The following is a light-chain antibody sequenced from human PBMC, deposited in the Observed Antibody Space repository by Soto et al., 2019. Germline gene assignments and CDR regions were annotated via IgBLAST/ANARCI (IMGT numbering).Light chain of an antibody. CDR2: WAS. CDR3: QQYYSTPPVT. J-gene: IGKJ5*01. CDR1: QRVLYSSNNKNY. Sequence: DIVMTQSPDSLAVSLGERATINCKSSQRVLYSSNNKNYLAWYQQKPGQPPKLLIYWASTRESGVPDRFSGSGSGTDFTLTISSLQAEDVAVYYSQQYYSTPPVTFGQGTRLESK. V-gene: IGKV4-1*01.